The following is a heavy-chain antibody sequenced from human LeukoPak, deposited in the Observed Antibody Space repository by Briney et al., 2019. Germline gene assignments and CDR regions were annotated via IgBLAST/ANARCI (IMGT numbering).Heavy chain of an antibody. J-gene: IGHJ4*02. D-gene: IGHD2-15*01. CDR3: AREDVESSGGSFDY. CDR2: ISYDGSNK. CDR1: GFTFSSYA. V-gene: IGHV3-30-3*01. Sequence: GGSLRLSCAASGFTFSSYAMHWVRQAPGKGLEWVAVISYDGSNKYYADSVKGRFTISRDKSKNTLYLQMNSLRAEDTAVYYCAREDVESSGGSFDYWGQGTLVTVSS.